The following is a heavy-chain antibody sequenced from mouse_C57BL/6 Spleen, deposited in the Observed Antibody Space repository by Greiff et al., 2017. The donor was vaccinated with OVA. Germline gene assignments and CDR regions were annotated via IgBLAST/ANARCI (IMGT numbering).Heavy chain of an antibody. D-gene: IGHD3-1*01. CDR2: IDPSDSYT. Sequence: QVQLQQPGAELVMPGASVKLSCKASGYTFTSYWMHWVKQRPGQGLEWIGEIDPSDSYTNYNQKFKGKSTLTVDKSSSTAYMQLSSLTSEDSAVYYCARSGGFPDCWGQGTTLTVSS. V-gene: IGHV1-69*01. CDR1: GYTFTSYW. CDR3: ARSGGFPDC. J-gene: IGHJ2*01.